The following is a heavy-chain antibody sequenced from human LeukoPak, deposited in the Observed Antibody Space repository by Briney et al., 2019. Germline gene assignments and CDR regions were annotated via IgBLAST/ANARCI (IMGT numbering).Heavy chain of an antibody. D-gene: IGHD6-13*01. CDR1: GGTFSSYA. Sequence: ASVKVSCKASGGTFSSYAISWVRQATGQGLEWMGWMNPNSGNTGYAQKFQGRVTITRNTSISTAYMELSSLRSEDTAVYYCARSPTALHYSSSWYFSWYYYYMDVWGKGTTVTVSS. V-gene: IGHV1-8*03. CDR2: MNPNSGNT. CDR3: ARSPTALHYSSSWYFSWYYYYMDV. J-gene: IGHJ6*03.